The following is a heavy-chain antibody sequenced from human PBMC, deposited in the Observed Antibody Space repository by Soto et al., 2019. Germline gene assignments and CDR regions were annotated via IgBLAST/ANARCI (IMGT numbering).Heavy chain of an antibody. CDR1: GFSFSKYS. V-gene: IGHV3-74*03. D-gene: IGHD3-10*01. CDR3: ARGGGGLDV. J-gene: IGHJ6*02. CDR2: INIDGSDR. Sequence: GGSLRLSCAASGFSFSKYSVYWVRQAPGKGPIWMSRINIDGSDRMYADSVRGRFTISRDNAMNTLYLQMNSLRPEDTAVYYCARGGGGLDVWGPGTTVTVSS.